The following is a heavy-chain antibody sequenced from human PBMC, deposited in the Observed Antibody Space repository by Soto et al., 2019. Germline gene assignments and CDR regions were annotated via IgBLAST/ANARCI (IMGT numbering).Heavy chain of an antibody. CDR2: INHSGST. CDR1: GGSFSGYY. V-gene: IGHV4-34*01. D-gene: IGHD3-10*01. Sequence: QVQLQQWGAGLLKPSETLSLTCAVYGGSFSGYYWSWIRQPPGKGLEWIGEINHSGSTNYNPSLKSRVTISVDTSKNQFSLKLSSVTAADTAVYYCARAQGITMVRGVPYYFDYWGQGTLVTVSS. J-gene: IGHJ4*02. CDR3: ARAQGITMVRGVPYYFDY.